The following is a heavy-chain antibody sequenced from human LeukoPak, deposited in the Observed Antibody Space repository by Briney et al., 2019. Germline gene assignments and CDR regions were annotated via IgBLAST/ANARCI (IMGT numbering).Heavy chain of an antibody. CDR3: ARDWEGREFDY. Sequence: SQTLSLTCAISGDSVSSNSAAWNWLRQSPSRGLEWLGRTYYRSKWCNDYAGFVKSRISINSDTSKNQFSLQLNSVTPEDTAVYYCARDWEGREFDYWGQGTLVTVSS. D-gene: IGHD1-26*01. CDR2: TYYRSKWCN. J-gene: IGHJ4*02. V-gene: IGHV6-1*01. CDR1: GDSVSSNSAA.